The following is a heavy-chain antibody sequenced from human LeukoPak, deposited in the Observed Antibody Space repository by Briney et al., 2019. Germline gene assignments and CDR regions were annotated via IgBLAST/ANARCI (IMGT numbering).Heavy chain of an antibody. CDR3: ARDGDGSGSYFDENVFEDWFDP. Sequence: GGSLRLSCAASGFTFSSYSMNWVRQAPGKGLEWVSSISSSSSYIYYADSVKGRFTISRDNAKNSLHLQMNSLRAEDTAVYYCARDGDGSGSYFDENVFEDWFDPWGQGTLVTVSS. D-gene: IGHD3-10*01. V-gene: IGHV3-21*01. CDR1: GFTFSSYS. CDR2: ISSSSSYI. J-gene: IGHJ5*02.